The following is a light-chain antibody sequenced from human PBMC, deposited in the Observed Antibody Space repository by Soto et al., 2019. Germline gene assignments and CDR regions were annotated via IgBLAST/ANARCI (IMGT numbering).Light chain of an antibody. Sequence: QSVLTQPASLSGSPGQSVTISCAGTSSDFGSYKFVSWYQHHPGKVPKVIIYETSKRPSGVSDRFSGSKSGNTASLTISGLQAEDEADYYCFSFTSTNTHVFGSGSKSPX. J-gene: IGLJ1*01. CDR2: ETS. CDR1: SSDFGSYKF. CDR3: FSFTSTNTHV. V-gene: IGLV2-23*01.